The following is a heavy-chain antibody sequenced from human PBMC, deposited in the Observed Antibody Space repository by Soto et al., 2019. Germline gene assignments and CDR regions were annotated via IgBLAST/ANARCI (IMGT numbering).Heavy chain of an antibody. V-gene: IGHV4-34*01. D-gene: IGHD3-16*01. J-gene: IGHJ4*02. CDR1: SGSFSGYY. CDR2: IYQGLSI. Sequence: PSETLSLTCAVYSGSFSGYYWTWIRQPPGKGLEWIGEIYQGLSIVYNPSLKSRATISGDSSKNQFSLELTSVTAADAGVYYCARHGGYSFDYCGPGALVTVSS. CDR3: ARHGGYSFDY.